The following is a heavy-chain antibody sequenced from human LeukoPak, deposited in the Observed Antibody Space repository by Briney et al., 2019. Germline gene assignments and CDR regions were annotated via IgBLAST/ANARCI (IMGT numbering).Heavy chain of an antibody. V-gene: IGHV3-23*01. J-gene: IGHJ6*02. CDR2: IDGDGGNT. CDR3: ARDRGRSARGYYYGMDV. CDR1: GFICSSFA. D-gene: IGHD2-15*01. Sequence: GGSLRLSCAVSGFICSSFAMSWVRQAPGKGLEWVSGIDGDGGNTWNADSVKGRFTISRDNSKNTLYLQMNSLRVEDTAVYYCARDRGRSARGYYYGMDVWGQGTAVAVSS.